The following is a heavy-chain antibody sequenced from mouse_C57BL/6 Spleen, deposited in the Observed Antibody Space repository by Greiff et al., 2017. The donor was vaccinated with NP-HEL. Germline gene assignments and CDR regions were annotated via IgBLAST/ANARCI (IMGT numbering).Heavy chain of an antibody. CDR1: GYTFTDYY. D-gene: IGHD2-5*01. CDR2: IYPGSGNT. J-gene: IGHJ4*01. Sequence: VKLVESGAELVRPGASVKLSCKASGYTFTDYYINWVKQRPGQGLEWIARIYPGSGNTYYNEKFKGKATLTAEKSSSTAYMQLSSLTSEDSAVYFCARWYSNPLDAMDYWGQGTSVTVSS. V-gene: IGHV1-76*01. CDR3: ARWYSNPLDAMDY.